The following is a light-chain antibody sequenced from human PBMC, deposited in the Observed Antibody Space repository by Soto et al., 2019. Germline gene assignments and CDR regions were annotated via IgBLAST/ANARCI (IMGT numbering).Light chain of an antibody. CDR3: SSYTSSSTPVV. CDR1: SSDVGGYNY. Sequence: QSALTQPACVSGSRGQSITISCTGTSSDVGGYNYVSWYQQHPGKAPKLMIYEVSNRPSGVSNRFSGSKSGNTASLTISGLQAEDEADYYCSSYTSSSTPVVFGGGTKVTDL. J-gene: IGLJ2*01. CDR2: EVS. V-gene: IGLV2-14*01.